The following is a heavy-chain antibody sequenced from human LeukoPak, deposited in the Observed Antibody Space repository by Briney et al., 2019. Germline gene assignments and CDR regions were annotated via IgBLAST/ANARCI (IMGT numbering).Heavy chain of an antibody. D-gene: IGHD6-25*01. Sequence: SETLSLTCTVSGGSISSSSYYWGWIRQPPGKGLEWIGSIYYSGSTYYNPSLKSRVTISVDTSKNQFSLKLSSVTAADTAVYYCARGVSGPVDYWGQGXLVXVSS. J-gene: IGHJ4*02. CDR1: GGSISSSSYY. V-gene: IGHV4-39*07. CDR2: IYYSGST. CDR3: ARGVSGPVDY.